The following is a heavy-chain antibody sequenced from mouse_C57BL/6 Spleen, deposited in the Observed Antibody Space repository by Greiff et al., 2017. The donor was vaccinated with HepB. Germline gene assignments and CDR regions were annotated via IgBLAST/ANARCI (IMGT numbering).Heavy chain of an antibody. CDR3: LHAGGSSYDWYFDV. J-gene: IGHJ1*03. Sequence: QVQLQQSGAELVRPGASVTLSCKASGYTFTDYEMHWVKQTPVHGLEWIGAIDPETGGTAYNQKFKGKAILTADKSSSTAYMELRSLTSEDSAVYYCLHAGGSSYDWYFDVWGTGTTVTVSS. D-gene: IGHD1-1*01. CDR1: GYTFTDYE. V-gene: IGHV1-15*01. CDR2: IDPETGGT.